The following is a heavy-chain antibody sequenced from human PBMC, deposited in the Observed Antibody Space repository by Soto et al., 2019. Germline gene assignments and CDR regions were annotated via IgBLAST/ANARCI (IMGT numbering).Heavy chain of an antibody. V-gene: IGHV4-39*01. CDR2: IYYSGST. CDR3: ARHTYYYDSSGYYYRAEYFQH. D-gene: IGHD3-22*01. CDR1: GGSISSSSYY. Sequence: ETLSLTCTVSGGSISSSSYYWGWIRQPPGKGLEWIGSIYYSGSTYYNPSLKSRVTISVDTSKNQFSLKLSPVTAADTAVYYCARHTYYYDSSGYYYRAEYFQHWGQGTLVT. J-gene: IGHJ1*01.